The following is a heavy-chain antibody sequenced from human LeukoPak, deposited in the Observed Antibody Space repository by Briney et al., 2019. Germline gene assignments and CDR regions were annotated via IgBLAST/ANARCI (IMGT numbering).Heavy chain of an antibody. Sequence: ASVKVSCKASGYTFTNYDINWVRQATGQGLEWMGWMNPNSGNTGYAQKFQGRVTMTRNTSISTAYMELSSLRSDDTAVYYCARDQSTLMVRGVIIGTNWFDPWGQGTLVTVSS. J-gene: IGHJ5*02. D-gene: IGHD3-10*01. CDR1: GYTFTNYD. V-gene: IGHV1-8*01. CDR3: ARDQSTLMVRGVIIGTNWFDP. CDR2: MNPNSGNT.